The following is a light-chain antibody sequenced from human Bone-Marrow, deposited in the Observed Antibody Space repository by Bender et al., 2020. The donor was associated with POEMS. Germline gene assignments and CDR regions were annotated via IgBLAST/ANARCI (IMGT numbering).Light chain of an antibody. CDR2: GND. Sequence: IGGNAVNWWQQLPGTAPKLLIYGNDQRPSGVPDRFSGSKSGTSASLATSGLQSEDEADYFCSAWDGILNGWVFGGGTELTVL. CDR3: SAWDGILNGWV. V-gene: IGLV1-44*01. J-gene: IGLJ3*02. CDR1: IGGNA.